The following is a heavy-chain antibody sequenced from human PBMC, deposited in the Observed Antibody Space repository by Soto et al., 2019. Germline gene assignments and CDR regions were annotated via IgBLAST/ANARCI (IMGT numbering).Heavy chain of an antibody. V-gene: IGHV1-3*01. J-gene: IGHJ5*02. Sequence: ASVKVSCKASGYTFTSYAMHWVRQAPGQRLEWMGWINAGNGNTKYSQKFQGRVTITTDKSASTAYMELSSLRSEDTAVYYCASSTVILWKWFDPWGQGTLVTVSS. D-gene: IGHD3-22*01. CDR3: ASSTVILWKWFDP. CDR1: GYTFTSYA. CDR2: INAGNGNT.